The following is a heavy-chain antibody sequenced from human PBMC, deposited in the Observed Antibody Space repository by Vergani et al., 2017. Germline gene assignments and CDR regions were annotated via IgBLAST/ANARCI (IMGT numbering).Heavy chain of an antibody. CDR2: INPNSGGT. CDR3: ARLGVKESGSYYYYYYYKDV. V-gene: IGHV1-2*02. CDR1: GYTFTGYY. J-gene: IGHJ6*03. D-gene: IGHD3-10*01. Sequence: QVQLVQSGAEVKKPGASVKVSCKASGYTFTGYYMHWVRQAPGQGLEWMGWINPNSGGTNYAQKFQGRVTMTRDTSISTAYMELSRLRSDDTAVYYCARLGVKESGSYYYYYYYKDVWGKGTTVTVSS.